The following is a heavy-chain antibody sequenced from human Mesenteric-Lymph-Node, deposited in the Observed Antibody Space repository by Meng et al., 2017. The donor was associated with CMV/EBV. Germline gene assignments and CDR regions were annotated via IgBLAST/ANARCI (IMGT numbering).Heavy chain of an antibody. D-gene: IGHD3-3*01. CDR3: AVGYDSRKVAY. Sequence: GGSLRLSCVVSGLTASISHMNWVRQAPGKGLEWVSVICTGDTTHYADFVKGRFTISRDDSKNILYLQMNSLRAEDTALYYCAVGYDSRKVAYWGQGTLVTVSS. CDR2: ICTGDTT. J-gene: IGHJ4*02. CDR1: GLTASISH. V-gene: IGHV3-53*01.